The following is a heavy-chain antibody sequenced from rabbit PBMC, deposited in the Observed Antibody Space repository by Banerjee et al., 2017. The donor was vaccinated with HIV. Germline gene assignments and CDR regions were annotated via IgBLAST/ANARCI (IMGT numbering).Heavy chain of an antibody. D-gene: IGHD6-1*01. CDR3: VRETETYDGYAGYGYYFDL. J-gene: IGHJ4*01. V-gene: IGHV1S40*01. Sequence: QSLEEYGGDLVQPEGSLTLTCKASGFSFSSGYDMCWVRQAPGKGLEWIASIYTVGGSAFYASWVNGRFTISSHNAQNTLYLQLNSLTAADTATYFCVRETETYDGYAGYGYYFDLWGPGTLVTVS. CDR2: IYTVGGSA. CDR1: GFSFSSGYD.